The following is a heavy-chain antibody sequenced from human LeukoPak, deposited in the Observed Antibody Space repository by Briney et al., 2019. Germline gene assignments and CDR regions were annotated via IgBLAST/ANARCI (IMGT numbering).Heavy chain of an antibody. CDR3: ARVAKPYDSSGYYY. D-gene: IGHD3-22*01. CDR1: GYTFTSYY. CDR2: INPSGGST. V-gene: IGHV1-46*01. J-gene: IGHJ4*02. Sequence: ASVKVSCKASGYTFTSYYMHWVRQAPGQGLEWMGIINPSGGSTSYAQKFQGRVTISVDTSKNQFSLKLSSVTAADTAVYYCARVAKPYDSSGYYYWGQGTLVTVSS.